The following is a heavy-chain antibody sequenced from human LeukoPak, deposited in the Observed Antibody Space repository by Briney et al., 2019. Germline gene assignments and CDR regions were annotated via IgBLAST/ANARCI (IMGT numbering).Heavy chain of an antibody. Sequence: PGGSLRLSCAASGFTLSTYWMSWVRQAPGKGLEWVANIKQDGSEIYYVDSVKGRFTISRDNAKNSLCLQMNSLRAEDTAVYYCARDKVVGATIFDYWGQGTLVTVSS. J-gene: IGHJ4*02. D-gene: IGHD1-26*01. CDR2: IKQDGSEI. V-gene: IGHV3-7*03. CDR3: ARDKVVGATIFDY. CDR1: GFTLSTYW.